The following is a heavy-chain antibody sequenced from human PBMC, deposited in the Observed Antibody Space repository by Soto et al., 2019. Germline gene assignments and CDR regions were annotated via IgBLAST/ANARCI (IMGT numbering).Heavy chain of an antibody. V-gene: IGHV4-4*02. CDR2: IYHSGST. Sequence: PSETLSLTCAVSCGSISSSNWWSWVRQPPGKGLEWIGEIYHSGSTNYNPSLKSRVTISVDKSKNQFSLKLSSVTAADTAVYYCAREPVVDTAMVLENWFDPWGQGTLVTVSS. D-gene: IGHD5-18*01. J-gene: IGHJ5*02. CDR1: CGSISSSNW. CDR3: AREPVVDTAMVLENWFDP.